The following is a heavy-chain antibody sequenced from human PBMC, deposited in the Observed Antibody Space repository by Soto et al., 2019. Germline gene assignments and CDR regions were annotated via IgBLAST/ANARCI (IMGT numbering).Heavy chain of an antibody. V-gene: IGHV3-33*01. D-gene: IGHD2-2*01. CDR3: ASDSGVVPANTFVY. CDR1: GFTFSSYG. CDR2: IWYDGSNK. J-gene: IGHJ4*02. Sequence: QVQLVESGGGVVQPGRSLRLSCAASGFTFSSYGMHWVRQAPGKGLEWVAVIWYDGSNKYYADSVKGRFTISRDNSKNTLYLQMNSLRAEDTSVYYCASDSGVVPANTFVYWGPGTLVTVS.